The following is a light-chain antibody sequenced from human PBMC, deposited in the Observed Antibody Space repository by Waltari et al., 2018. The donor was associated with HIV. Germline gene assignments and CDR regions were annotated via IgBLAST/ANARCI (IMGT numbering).Light chain of an antibody. CDR1: NSNIGSPY. CDR2: RNN. Sequence: QSVLTQPPSASGTPGQRVTISCSGSNSNIGSPYVYWYQQLPGTTPKLLIYRNNRRPAGVPERFSGSRSGTSASLAISGLRSEDEADYYCAAWDDSLSGRVFGGGTKVTVL. J-gene: IGLJ3*02. V-gene: IGLV1-47*01. CDR3: AAWDDSLSGRV.